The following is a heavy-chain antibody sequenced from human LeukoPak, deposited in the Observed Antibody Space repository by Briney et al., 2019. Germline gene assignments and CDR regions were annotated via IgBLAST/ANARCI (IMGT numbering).Heavy chain of an antibody. D-gene: IGHD1-26*01. V-gene: IGHV4-39*07. J-gene: IGHJ5*02. CDR3: ARDRLVRRVSLGGFDP. Sequence: NPSETLSLTCTVSGGSISSSSYYWGWIRQPPGKGLEWIGSIYYSGSTYYNPSLKSRVTISVDTSKNQFSLKLSSVTAADTAVYYCARDRLVRRVSLGGFDPWGQGTLVTVSS. CDR2: IYYSGST. CDR1: GGSISSSSYY.